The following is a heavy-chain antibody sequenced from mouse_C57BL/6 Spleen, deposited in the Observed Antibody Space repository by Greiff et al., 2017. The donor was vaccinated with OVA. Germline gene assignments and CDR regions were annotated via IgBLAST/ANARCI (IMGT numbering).Heavy chain of an antibody. Sequence: VQLKESGPGLVKPSQSLSLTCSVTGYSITSGYYWNWIRQFPGNKLEWMGYISYDGSNNYNPSLKNRISITRDTSKNQFFLKLNSVTTEDTATYYCARTGSSPYWYFDVWGTGTTVTVSS. CDR2: ISYDGSN. J-gene: IGHJ1*03. CDR3: ARTGSSPYWYFDV. CDR1: GYSITSGYY. D-gene: IGHD1-1*01. V-gene: IGHV3-6*01.